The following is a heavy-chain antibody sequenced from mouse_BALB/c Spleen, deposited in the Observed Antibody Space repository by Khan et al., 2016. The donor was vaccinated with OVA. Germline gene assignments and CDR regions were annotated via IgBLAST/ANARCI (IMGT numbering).Heavy chain of an antibody. V-gene: IGHV9-1*02. CDR2: INTYTGEP. CDR3: ARESSDWYFDV. D-gene: IGHD1-1*01. J-gene: IGHJ1*01. CDR1: GYTFTNYR. Sequence: QIQLVQSGPELKKPGEIVKISCKASGYTFTNYRMNWMKQAPGKGLKWMGWINTYTGEPTYADDFKGRFAFSLEASASTAYLQINNLKYEDMATYFCARESSDWYFDVWGAGTTVTVSS.